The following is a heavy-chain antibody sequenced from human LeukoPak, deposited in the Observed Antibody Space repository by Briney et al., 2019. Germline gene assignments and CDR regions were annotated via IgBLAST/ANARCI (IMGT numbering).Heavy chain of an antibody. CDR1: GGSFSGYY. CDR3: ARGLEDCSGGSCYFSPFDY. D-gene: IGHD2-15*01. V-gene: IGHV4-34*01. Sequence: SETLSLTCAVYGGSFSGYYWSWIRQPPGKGLEWIGEINHSGSTNYNPSLKSQVTISVDTSKNQFSLKLSSVTAADTAVYYCARGLEDCSGGSCYFSPFDYWGQGTLVTVSS. J-gene: IGHJ4*02. CDR2: INHSGST.